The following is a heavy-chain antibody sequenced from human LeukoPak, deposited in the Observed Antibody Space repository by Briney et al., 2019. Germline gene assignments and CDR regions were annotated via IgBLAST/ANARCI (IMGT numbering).Heavy chain of an antibody. J-gene: IGHJ4*02. V-gene: IGHV5-51*01. CDR3: ARPSYGGNSIPDY. CDR2: IYPGDSDT. Sequence: GESLRISCKASGYIFTSHWIGWVRQMPGKGLEWMGIIYPGDSDTRYSPSFQGQVTISADKSISTAYLQWSSLKASDTAMYYCARPSYGGNSIPDYWGQGTLVTVSS. D-gene: IGHD4-23*01. CDR1: GYIFTSHW.